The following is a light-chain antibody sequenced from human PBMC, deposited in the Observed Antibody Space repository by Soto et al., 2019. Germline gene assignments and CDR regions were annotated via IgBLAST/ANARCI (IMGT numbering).Light chain of an antibody. CDR3: QQYNGYSPYT. CDR2: DAS. V-gene: IGKV1-5*01. CDR1: QSISSR. J-gene: IGKJ2*01. Sequence: DIQMTQSPSTLSASVGDRVTITCRASQSISSRLAWYQQKPGKAPKLLIYDASSLESGVPARFSGSGSGTDFTLTISSLEPDDVASYYCQQYNGYSPYTFGGGTKLEIK.